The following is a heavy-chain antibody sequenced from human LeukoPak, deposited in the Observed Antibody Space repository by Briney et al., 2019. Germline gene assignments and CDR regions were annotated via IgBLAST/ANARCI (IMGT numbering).Heavy chain of an antibody. CDR3: ARGEEPYSSSSDYYYYYMDV. V-gene: IGHV4-4*07. J-gene: IGHJ6*03. D-gene: IGHD6-6*01. CDR1: GGSISSYY. Sequence: PSGTLSLTCTVSGGSISSYYWSWIRQPAGKGLEWIGRIYSSGSTNYNPSLKSRVTMSVDTSKNQFSLKLSSVTAADTAVYYCARGEEPYSSSSDYYYYYMDVWGKGTTVTVSS. CDR2: IYSSGST.